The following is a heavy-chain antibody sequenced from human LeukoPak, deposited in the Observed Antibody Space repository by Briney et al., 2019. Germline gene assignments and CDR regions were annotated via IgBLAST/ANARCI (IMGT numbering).Heavy chain of an antibody. Sequence: SETLSLTCAVSGGSISSYYWSWIRQPPGKGLEWIAYIYYRGSTNYNPSLKSRVTISVDTSKNQFSLKLSSVTAADTAVYYCARRTTGTGPFDYWGQGTLVTVSS. J-gene: IGHJ4*02. D-gene: IGHD1-1*01. CDR3: ARRTTGTGPFDY. V-gene: IGHV4-59*08. CDR1: GGSISSYY. CDR2: IYYRGST.